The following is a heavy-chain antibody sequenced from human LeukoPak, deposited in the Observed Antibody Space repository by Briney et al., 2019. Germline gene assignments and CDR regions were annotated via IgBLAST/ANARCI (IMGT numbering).Heavy chain of an antibody. Sequence: GGSLRLSCVASGVTISGNWMHWVRQAPGKGPAWVCRIDSDGSTTLCADSVKGRFTISRDNAKNTVYLQMNSLGAEDTAVYYCARIIKAAAADYWGQGTLVAVSS. D-gene: IGHD6-13*01. V-gene: IGHV3-74*03. J-gene: IGHJ4*02. CDR2: IDSDGSTT. CDR3: ARIIKAAAADY. CDR1: GVTISGNW.